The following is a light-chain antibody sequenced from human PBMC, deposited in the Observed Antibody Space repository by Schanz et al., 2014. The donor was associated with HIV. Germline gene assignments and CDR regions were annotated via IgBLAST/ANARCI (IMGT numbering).Light chain of an antibody. CDR3: QQRSIWPLT. Sequence: DIVMTQSPDSLAVSLGERATINCKSSQSVLHSSNNKNYLAWYQQKPGQPPKLLIYWASTRSSWVPDRVSVRGSGTDFTRTISRLQADELAVYYGQQRSIWPLTFVGGTKVEFK. CDR1: QSVLHSSNNKNY. V-gene: IGKV4-1*01. CDR2: WAS. J-gene: IGKJ4*01.